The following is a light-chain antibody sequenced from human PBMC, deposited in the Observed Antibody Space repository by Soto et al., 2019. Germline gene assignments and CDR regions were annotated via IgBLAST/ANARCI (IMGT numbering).Light chain of an antibody. CDR2: KAS. CDR1: QTISSW. CDR3: QHYNSYSEA. Sequence: VQMTQSPSTLSGSVGDRVTITCRASQTISSWLAWYQQKPWKAPKLLIYKASTLKSGVPSRFSGRGSGTEFTLTISSLQPDDFATYYCQHYNSYSEAFGQGAKVDIK. J-gene: IGKJ1*01. V-gene: IGKV1-5*03.